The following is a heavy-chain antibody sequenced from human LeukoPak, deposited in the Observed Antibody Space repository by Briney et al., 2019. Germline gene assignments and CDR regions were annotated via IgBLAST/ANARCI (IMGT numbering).Heavy chain of an antibody. D-gene: IGHD3-10*01. CDR3: VSDIGD. CDR1: GFTFSTYW. Sequence: GGSLRLSCAASGFTFSTYWMHWVRQAPGNGLVWVSRINSDGSSTSYADFVKGRFTISRDDAKNTLDLQMNSLRAEDTAVYYCVSDIGDWGQGTLVTVSS. V-gene: IGHV3-74*01. CDR2: INSDGSST. J-gene: IGHJ4*02.